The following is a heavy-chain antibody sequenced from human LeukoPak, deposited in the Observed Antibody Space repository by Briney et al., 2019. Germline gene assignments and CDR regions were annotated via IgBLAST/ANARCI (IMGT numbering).Heavy chain of an antibody. CDR3: AKDYARGGCSLAHCNPIDS. V-gene: IGHV3-23*01. CDR2: FSPDGI. CDR1: GVTFSTFA. Sequence: PGGSLRLSCAASGVTFSTFAMTWVRQAPGKGLEWVATFSPDGIHYADSVNGRFAISRDDSMSTLFLQMNSLRAEDTAIYYCAKDYARGGCSLAHCNPIDSWGQGTLVTVSS. D-gene: IGHD2-15*01. J-gene: IGHJ4*02.